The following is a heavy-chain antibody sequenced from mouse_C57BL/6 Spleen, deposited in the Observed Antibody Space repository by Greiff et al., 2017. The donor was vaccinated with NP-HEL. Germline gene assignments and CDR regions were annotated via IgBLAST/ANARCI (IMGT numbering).Heavy chain of an antibody. V-gene: IGHV1-82*01. CDR3: ARGGGSYWYFDV. CDR2: IYPGDGAT. D-gene: IGHD1-1*01. J-gene: IGHJ1*03. CDR1: GYAFSSSW. Sequence: QVQLQQSGPELVKPGASVPISCKASGYAFSSSWMNWVKQWPGKGLEWIGRIYPGDGATNYNGKFKGKATLTADQYSSTANMPLSGLTSEDSAVYFCARGGGSYWYFDVWGTGTTVTVSS.